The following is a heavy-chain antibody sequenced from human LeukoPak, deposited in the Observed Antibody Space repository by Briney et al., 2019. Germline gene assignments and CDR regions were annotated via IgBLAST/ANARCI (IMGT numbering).Heavy chain of an antibody. J-gene: IGHJ4*02. Sequence: SETLSLTCTVSGGSISSYYWSWIRQPPGKGLVWIGYIYYSGSTNYNPSLKSRVTISVDTSKNQFSLKLSSVTAADTAVYYCARSSGVWFGELSSSFDYWDQGTLVTVSS. CDR2: IYYSGST. CDR1: GGSISSYY. V-gene: IGHV4-59*08. D-gene: IGHD3-10*01. CDR3: ARSSGVWFGELSSSFDY.